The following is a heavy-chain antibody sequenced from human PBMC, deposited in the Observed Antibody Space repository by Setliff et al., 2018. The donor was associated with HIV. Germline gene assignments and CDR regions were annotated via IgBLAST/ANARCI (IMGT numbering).Heavy chain of an antibody. J-gene: IGHJ4*02. CDR1: GGSITNGDHY. D-gene: IGHD2-2*01. Sequence: SETLSLTCSVSGGSITNGDHYWAWIRQSPGKGLEWIGYIYYTGDTYYSSSFESRVVISPDTSNNQFSLRVRSVTAADTALYFCARMSISASVYFDYWGQGTLVTVS. CDR3: ARMSISASVYFDY. CDR2: IYYTGDT. V-gene: IGHV4-30-4*08.